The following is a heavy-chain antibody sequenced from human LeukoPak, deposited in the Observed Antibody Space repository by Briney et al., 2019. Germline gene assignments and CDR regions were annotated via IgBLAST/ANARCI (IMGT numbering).Heavy chain of an antibody. CDR3: ARLFSSGWPYFYGLDA. V-gene: IGHV4-39*01. CDR1: GGPITSSGVY. J-gene: IGHJ6*02. CDR2: VYYGGDT. Sequence: PSETLSLTCTVSGGPITSSGVYWGWVRQPPGKGLEWVGCVYYGGDTYYNPSLKSRVTISVDTSKNQFSLSLSSVTDADTALYYCARLFSSGWPYFYGLDAWGQGTTVTVSS. D-gene: IGHD6-19*01.